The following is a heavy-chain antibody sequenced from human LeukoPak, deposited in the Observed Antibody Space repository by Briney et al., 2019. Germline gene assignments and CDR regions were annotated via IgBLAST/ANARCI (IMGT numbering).Heavy chain of an antibody. CDR1: GFTFSSDW. V-gene: IGHV3-74*01. CDR3: ARDGYRTSQGAFDL. D-gene: IGHD5-12*01. Sequence: QPGGSLRLSCAASGFTFSSDWMHWVRHAPGKGLVWLSRINTDGSNTRYEDSVKGRFTISRDNAQNTLYLQMNSLRAEDTAVYYCARDGYRTSQGAFDLWGQGTMVTVSS. J-gene: IGHJ3*01. CDR2: INTDGSNT.